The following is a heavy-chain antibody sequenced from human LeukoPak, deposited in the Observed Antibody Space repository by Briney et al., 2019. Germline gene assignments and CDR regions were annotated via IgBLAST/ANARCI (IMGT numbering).Heavy chain of an antibody. CDR3: AREKAVAGTWWFDP. CDR2: IKQDGSEK. J-gene: IGHJ5*02. D-gene: IGHD6-19*01. Sequence: GGSLRLSCAASGFTFSSYWMSWVRQAPGKGLEWVANIKQDGSEKYYVDSVKGRFTISRDNAKNSLYLQMNSLRAEDTAVYYCAREKAVAGTWWFDPWGQGTLVTVPS. CDR1: GFTFSSYW. V-gene: IGHV3-7*03.